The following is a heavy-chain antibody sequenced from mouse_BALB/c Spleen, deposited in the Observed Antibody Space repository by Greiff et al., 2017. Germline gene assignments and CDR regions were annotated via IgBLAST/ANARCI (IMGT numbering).Heavy chain of an antibody. CDR1: GFSLTSYG. J-gene: IGHJ3*01. CDR2: IWGDGST. D-gene: IGHD4-1*01. CDR3: AREGTGTRFAY. Sequence: GQLQQSGPGLVQPSQSLSITCTVSGFSLTSYGVNWVRQPPGKGLEWLGMIWGDGSTDYNSALKSRLSISKDNSKSQVFLKMNSLQTDDTARYYCAREGTGTRFAYWGQGTLVTVSA. V-gene: IGHV2-6-7*01.